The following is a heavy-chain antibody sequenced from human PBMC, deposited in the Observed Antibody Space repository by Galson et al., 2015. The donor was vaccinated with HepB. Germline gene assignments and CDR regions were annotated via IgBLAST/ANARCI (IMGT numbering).Heavy chain of an antibody. V-gene: IGHV3-72*01. CDR2: SRNKANSYTT. CDR3: ARVPYRDYYNDY. Sequence: SLRLSCAASGFTLSDHYMDWVRQAPGKGLEWVGRSRNKANSYTTEYAASVKGRFTISRDDSQTSLFLQMNSLKTEDTAVYYCARVPYRDYYNDYWGQGTLVTVSS. J-gene: IGHJ4*02. CDR1: GFTLSDHY. D-gene: IGHD3-22*01.